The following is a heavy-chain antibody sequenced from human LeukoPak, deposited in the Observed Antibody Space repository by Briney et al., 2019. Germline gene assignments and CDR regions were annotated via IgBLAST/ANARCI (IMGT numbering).Heavy chain of an antibody. CDR3: ATYGRIAAAGVFDY. J-gene: IGHJ4*02. CDR2: IYPGDSDT. D-gene: IGHD6-13*01. CDR1: GFNFTNYW. Sequence: GESLKISCQGSGFNFTNYWIAWVRQMPGKGLEWMGTIYPGDSDTRYSPSFQGQVTISADKSISTAYLQWSSLKASDTAMYYCATYGRIAAAGVFDYWGQGTLVTVSS. V-gene: IGHV5-51*01.